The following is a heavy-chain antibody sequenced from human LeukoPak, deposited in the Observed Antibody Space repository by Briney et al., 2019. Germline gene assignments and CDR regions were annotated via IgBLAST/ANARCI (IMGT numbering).Heavy chain of an antibody. J-gene: IGHJ6*03. CDR1: GYSISSGYY. Sequence: SETLSLTCTVSGYSISSGYYWGWIRQPPGKGLEWIGSIYHSGSTYYNPSLKSRVTISVDTSKNQFSLKLSSVTAADTAVYYCARGVSWDEYYYYYMDVWGKGTTVTVSS. CDR3: ARGVSWDEYYYYYMDV. D-gene: IGHD1-26*01. V-gene: IGHV4-38-2*02. CDR2: IYHSGST.